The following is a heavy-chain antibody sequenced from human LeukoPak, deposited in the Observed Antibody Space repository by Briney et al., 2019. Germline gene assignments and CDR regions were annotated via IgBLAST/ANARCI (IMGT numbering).Heavy chain of an antibody. V-gene: IGHV1-69*13. CDR3: ARARTIFGVVIGFDP. J-gene: IGHJ5*02. D-gene: IGHD3-3*01. CDR2: IIPIFGTA. CDR1: GGTFSSYA. Sequence: GASVKVSCKASGGTFSSYAISWVRQAPGQGLEWMGGIIPIFGTANYAQKFQGRVTITADESTSTAYMELSSLRSEDTAAYYCARARTIFGVVIGFDPWGQGTLVTVSS.